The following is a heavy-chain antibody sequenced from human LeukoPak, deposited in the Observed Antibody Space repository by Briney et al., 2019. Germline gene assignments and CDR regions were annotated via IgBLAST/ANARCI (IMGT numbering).Heavy chain of an antibody. J-gene: IGHJ4*02. D-gene: IGHD6-6*01. CDR3: ARDVSDENGSSSRIHLDS. CDR2: IKQDGSEK. Sequence: GGSLRLSCAASGFTFSNYWMTWIRQAPGKGLEWVANIKQDGSEKYYVDSVKGRFTISRDNAKNSLFLQMNSLRAEDTAVYYCARDVSDENGSSSRIHLDSWGQGTLVSVSS. V-gene: IGHV3-7*01. CDR1: GFTFSNYW.